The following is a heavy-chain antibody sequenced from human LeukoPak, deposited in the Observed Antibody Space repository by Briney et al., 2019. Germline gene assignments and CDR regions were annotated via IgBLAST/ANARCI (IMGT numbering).Heavy chain of an antibody. CDR2: INSDGSST. Sequence: QPGGSLRLSCAASGFTFSSYWMHWVRQAPGKGLVWVSRINSDGSSTSYADSVKGRFTISRDNAKNTLYLQMNSLRAEDTAVYYCARDPEGSGSFFVLGLQSYTVWGQGTTVTVSS. CDR3: ARDPEGSGSFFVLGLQSYTV. CDR1: GFTFSSYW. J-gene: IGHJ6*02. D-gene: IGHD3-10*01. V-gene: IGHV3-74*01.